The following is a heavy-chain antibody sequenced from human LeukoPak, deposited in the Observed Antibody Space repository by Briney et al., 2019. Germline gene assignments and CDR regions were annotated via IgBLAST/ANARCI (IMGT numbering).Heavy chain of an antibody. J-gene: IGHJ4*02. CDR2: IIPIFGTA. D-gene: IGHD6-6*01. Sequence: ASVKVSCKASGGTFSSYAISWVRQAPGQGLEWMGGIIPIFGTANYAQKFQGRVTITADESTSTAYMELSSLRSEDTAVYYCARAWYSSSFFDYWGQGTLVTVSS. V-gene: IGHV1-69*01. CDR3: ARAWYSSSFFDY. CDR1: GGTFSSYA.